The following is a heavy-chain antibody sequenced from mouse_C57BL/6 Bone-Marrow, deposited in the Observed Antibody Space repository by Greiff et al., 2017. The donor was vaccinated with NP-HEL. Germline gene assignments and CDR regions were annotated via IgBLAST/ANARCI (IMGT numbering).Heavy chain of an antibody. D-gene: IGHD2-5*01. V-gene: IGHV1-5*01. J-gene: IGHJ3*01. CDR3: ARKSNYVRVWFAY. CDR2: IYPGNSDT. Sequence: VQLQQSGTVLARPGASVKMSCKTSGYTFTSYWMHWVKQRPGQGLEWIGAIYPGNSDTSYNQKFKGKAKLTAVTSASAAYMELSSLTSEDSAVYYCARKSNYVRVWFAYWGQGTLVTGSA. CDR1: GYTFTSYW.